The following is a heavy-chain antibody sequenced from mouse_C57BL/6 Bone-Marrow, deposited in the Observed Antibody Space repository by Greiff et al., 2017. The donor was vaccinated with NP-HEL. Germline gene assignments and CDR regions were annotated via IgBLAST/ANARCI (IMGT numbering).Heavy chain of an antibody. V-gene: IGHV6-3*01. J-gene: IGHJ2*01. Sequence: EVHLVESGGGLVQPGGSMKLSCVASGFTFSNSWMNWVRQSPEQGLEWVAQIRLKSDNYATHYAESVKGRFTISRDASKSSVYLQKNDLRAEDTGNYYCTAYYYDGDYWGQGTTLTVSS. CDR2: IRLKSDNYAT. CDR1: GFTFSNSW. CDR3: TAYYYDGDY. D-gene: IGHD2-4*01.